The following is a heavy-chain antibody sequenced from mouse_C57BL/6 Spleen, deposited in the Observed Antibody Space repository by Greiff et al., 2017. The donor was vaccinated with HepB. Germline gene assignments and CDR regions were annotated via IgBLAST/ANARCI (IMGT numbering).Heavy chain of an antibody. D-gene: IGHD1-1*01. CDR2: INPGSGGT. V-gene: IGHV1-54*01. CDR1: GYAFTNYL. CDR3: ASTVVATDWYFDV. Sequence: QVQLQQSGAELVRPGTSVKVSCKASGYAFTNYLIEWVKQRPGQGLEWIGVINPGSGGTNYNEKFKGKATLTADKSSSTAYMQLSSLTSEDSAVYFCASTVVATDWYFDVWGTGTTVTVSS. J-gene: IGHJ1*03.